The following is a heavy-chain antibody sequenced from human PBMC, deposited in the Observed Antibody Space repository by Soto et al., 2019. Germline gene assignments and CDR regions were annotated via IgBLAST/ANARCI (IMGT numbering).Heavy chain of an antibody. CDR1: GGSFSGYY. CDR3: ARGQGKGYIRAPLDY. D-gene: IGHD5-12*01. V-gene: IGHV4-34*01. J-gene: IGHJ4*02. CDR2: INHSGST. Sequence: SETLSLTCAVYGGSFSGYYWSWIRQPPGKGLEWIGEINHSGSTNYNPSLKSRVTISVDTSKNQFSLKLSSVTAADTAVYYCARGQGKGYIRAPLDYWGQGTLVTVSS.